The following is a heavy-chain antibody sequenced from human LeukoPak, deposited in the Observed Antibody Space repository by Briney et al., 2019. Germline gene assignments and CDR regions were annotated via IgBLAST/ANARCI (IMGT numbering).Heavy chain of an antibody. V-gene: IGHV1-8*01. CDR3: ATGYSSSWEFDY. J-gene: IGHJ4*02. Sequence: GASVKVSCMASGYTFTSYDINWVRQATGQGLEWMGWMNPNSGNTGYAQKFQGRVTMTRNTSISTAYMELSSLRSEDTAVYYCATGYSSSWEFDYWGQGTLVTVSS. CDR1: GYTFTSYD. D-gene: IGHD6-13*01. CDR2: MNPNSGNT.